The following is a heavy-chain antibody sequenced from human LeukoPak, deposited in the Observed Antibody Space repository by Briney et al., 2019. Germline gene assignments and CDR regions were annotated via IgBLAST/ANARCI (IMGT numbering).Heavy chain of an antibody. J-gene: IGHJ4*02. Sequence: SETLSLTCTVSGGSISSGSYHWSWIRQPAGKGLEWIGRIYTSGSTNYNPSLKSRVTISVDTSKNQFSLKLSSVTAADTAVYYCARVPPSLYSSGWYGDYFDCWGQGTLVTVSS. CDR2: IYTSGST. CDR3: ARVPPSLYSSGWYGDYFDC. D-gene: IGHD6-19*01. V-gene: IGHV4-61*02. CDR1: GGSISSGSYH.